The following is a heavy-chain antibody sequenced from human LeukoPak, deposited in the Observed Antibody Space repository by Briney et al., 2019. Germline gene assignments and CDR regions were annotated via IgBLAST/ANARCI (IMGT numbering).Heavy chain of an antibody. J-gene: IGHJ3*02. Sequence: ASVKVSCKASGYTFTSYGISWVRQAPGQGLEWMGGIIPIFGTSNYAQKFQGRVTITADESMSTAYMELSSLRSEDTAVYYCARDDGRYFDRLGHDAFDIWGQGTLVTVSS. D-gene: IGHD3-9*01. CDR2: IIPIFGTS. CDR1: GYTFTSYG. V-gene: IGHV1-69*13. CDR3: ARDDGRYFDRLGHDAFDI.